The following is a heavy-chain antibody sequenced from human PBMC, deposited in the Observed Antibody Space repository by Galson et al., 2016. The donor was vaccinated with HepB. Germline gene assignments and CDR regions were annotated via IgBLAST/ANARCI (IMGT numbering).Heavy chain of an antibody. J-gene: IGHJ4*02. D-gene: IGHD3/OR15-3a*01. V-gene: IGHV3-30-3*01. CDR3: ARDVFWTGPPSASFSFDY. Sequence: SLRLSCAASGFIFNNYAMHWVRQAPGKGLEWVAVISDDGSNKYYADSVKGRFTISRDNSKNTLYLQMNSLRAEDTAVFYCARDVFWTGPPSASFSFDYWGQGTLVTVSP. CDR1: GFIFNNYA. CDR2: ISDDGSNK.